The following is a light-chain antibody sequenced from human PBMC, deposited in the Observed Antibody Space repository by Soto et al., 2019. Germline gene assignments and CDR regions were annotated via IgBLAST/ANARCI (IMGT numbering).Light chain of an antibody. Sequence: DIVMTQSPDSLAVSLGERATINCKSSQSVLYSSNNKNYLAWYQQKPGQPPKLLIYWASTRQSGVPDRFSGSGSGTDFTLTISSLQAEAVAVYYCQQYYSTPLNFGGGTKVEIK. J-gene: IGKJ4*01. V-gene: IGKV4-1*01. CDR3: QQYYSTPLN. CDR1: QSVLYSSNNKNY. CDR2: WAS.